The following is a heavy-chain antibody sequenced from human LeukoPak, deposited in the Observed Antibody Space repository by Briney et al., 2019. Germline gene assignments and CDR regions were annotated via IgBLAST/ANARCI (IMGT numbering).Heavy chain of an antibody. Sequence: GASVKVSCKASGYTFTSYYMHWVRQAPGQGLEWMGIINPSGGSTSYAQKFQGRVTMTRDTSTSTVYMELSSLRSEDTAVYYCARDAGRSPLSPESFDYWGQGTLVTVSS. CDR1: GYTFTSYY. CDR2: INPSGGST. V-gene: IGHV1-46*01. D-gene: IGHD1-14*01. CDR3: ARDAGRSPLSPESFDY. J-gene: IGHJ4*02.